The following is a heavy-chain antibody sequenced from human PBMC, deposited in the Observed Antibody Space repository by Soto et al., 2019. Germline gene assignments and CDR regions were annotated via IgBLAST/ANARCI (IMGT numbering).Heavy chain of an antibody. CDR1: GYTLTELS. J-gene: IGHJ4*02. D-gene: IGHD2-2*01. CDR3: ATDQPPQFSSDIVVVPAARWFY. V-gene: IGHV1-24*01. Sequence: ASVKVSCKVSGYTLTELSMHWVRQAPGKGLEWMGGFDPEDGETIYAQKFQGRVTMTEDTSTDTAYMELSSLRSEDTAVYYCATDQPPQFSSDIVVVPAARWFYWGQGTLVTVSS. CDR2: FDPEDGET.